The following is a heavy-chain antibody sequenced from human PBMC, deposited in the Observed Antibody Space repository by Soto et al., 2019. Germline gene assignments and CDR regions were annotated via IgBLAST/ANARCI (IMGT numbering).Heavy chain of an antibody. CDR1: GYSVSSSDYY. Sequence: SETLSLTCSVPGYSVSSSDYYWAWIRQPPGKGLEWIGSMLYSGLTYYNPSLKSRVTLSVDTSKNQFSVRLTSVTASDTAVYYCAPLSVSLSGPYGIHVWGQGTTVTVSS. J-gene: IGHJ6*02. V-gene: IGHV4-39*01. CDR2: MLYSGLT. CDR3: APLSVSLSGPYGIHV. D-gene: IGHD2-15*01.